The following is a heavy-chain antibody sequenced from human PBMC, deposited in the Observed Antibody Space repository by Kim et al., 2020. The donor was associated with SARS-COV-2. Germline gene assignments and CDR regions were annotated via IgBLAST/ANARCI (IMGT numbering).Heavy chain of an antibody. Sequence: GGSLRLSCSASGFTFSSYAMHWVRQAPGKGLEYVSRINSNGGSTYYADSVKGRFTISRDNSKNTLYLQMSSLRAEDTAVYYCVKVATVWLFVGHPFDY. D-gene: IGHD3-9*01. CDR3: VKVATVWLFVGHPFDY. J-gene: IGHJ4*01. CDR1: GFTFSSYA. V-gene: IGHV3-64D*09. CDR2: INSNGGST.